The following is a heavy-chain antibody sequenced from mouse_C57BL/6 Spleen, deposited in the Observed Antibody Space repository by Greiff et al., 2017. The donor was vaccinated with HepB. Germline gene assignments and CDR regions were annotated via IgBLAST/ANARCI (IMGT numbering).Heavy chain of an antibody. V-gene: IGHV1-82*01. CDR3: ARYGSYFDY. J-gene: IGHJ2*01. CDR1: GYAFSSSW. Sequence: VKLQQSGPELVKPGASVKISCKASGYAFSSSWMNWVKQRPGKGLEWIGRIYPGDGDTNYNGKFKGKATLTADKSSSTAYMQLSSLTSEDSAVYFCARYGSYFDYWGQGTTLTVSS. D-gene: IGHD1-1*01. CDR2: IYPGDGDT.